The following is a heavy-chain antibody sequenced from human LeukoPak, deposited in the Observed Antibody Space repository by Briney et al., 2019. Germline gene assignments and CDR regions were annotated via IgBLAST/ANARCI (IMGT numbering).Heavy chain of an antibody. D-gene: IGHD3-10*01. CDR3: ARDNKGLWFGEFSDY. J-gene: IGHJ4*02. CDR1: GGSISSYY. Sequence: PSETLSLTCTVSGGSISSYYWSWIRQPPGKGLEWIGYIYYSGSTNYNPSLKSRVTISVDTSKNQFSLKLSSVTAADTAVYYCARDNKGLWFGEFSDYWGQGALVTVSS. V-gene: IGHV4-59*01. CDR2: IYYSGST.